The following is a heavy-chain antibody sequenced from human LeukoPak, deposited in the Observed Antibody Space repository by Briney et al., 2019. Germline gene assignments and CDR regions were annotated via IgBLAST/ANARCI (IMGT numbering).Heavy chain of an antibody. D-gene: IGHD6-6*01. CDR2: ISAYNGNT. Sequence: ASVKVSCKASGYTFTSYGISWVRQAPGQGLEWMGWISAYNGNTNYAQKLQGRVTMTTDTSTSTAYMELRSLKSDDTAVYYCARAQYSSSVYYFDYWGQGTLVTVSS. CDR1: GYTFTSYG. J-gene: IGHJ4*02. V-gene: IGHV1-18*01. CDR3: ARAQYSSSVYYFDY.